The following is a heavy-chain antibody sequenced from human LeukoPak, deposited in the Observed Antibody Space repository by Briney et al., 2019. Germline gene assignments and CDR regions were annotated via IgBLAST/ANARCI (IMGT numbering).Heavy chain of an antibody. V-gene: IGHV4-59*08. J-gene: IGHJ3*02. CDR3: ARRAMTGEDIVVVVAAEGAFDI. CDR2: IYYSGST. D-gene: IGHD2-15*01. Sequence: PSETLSLTCTVSGGSISSYYWSWIRQPPGKGLEWIGYIYYSGSTTYNPSLKSRVTISVDTSKNQFSLKLSSVTAADTAVYYCARRAMTGEDIVVVVAAEGAFDIWGQGTMVTVSS. CDR1: GGSISSYY.